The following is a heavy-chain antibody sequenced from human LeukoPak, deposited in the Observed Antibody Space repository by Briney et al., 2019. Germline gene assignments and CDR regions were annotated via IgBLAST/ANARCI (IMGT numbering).Heavy chain of an antibody. Sequence: GASVTVSCKASGYTFTSYGISWVRQAPGQGLEWLGWISTYNGNTHYAQKLQGRVTMTTDTSTTTAYMELRSLRSDDTAVYYCARDYRTGFDYWGQGTLVTVSS. J-gene: IGHJ4*02. CDR2: ISTYNGNT. CDR3: ARDYRTGFDY. CDR1: GYTFTSYG. V-gene: IGHV1-18*01. D-gene: IGHD7-27*01.